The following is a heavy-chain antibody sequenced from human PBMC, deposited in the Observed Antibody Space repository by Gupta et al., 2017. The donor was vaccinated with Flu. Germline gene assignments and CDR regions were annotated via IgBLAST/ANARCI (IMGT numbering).Heavy chain of an antibody. D-gene: IGHD1-26*01. CDR2: IYTSGST. V-gene: IGHV4-61*02. J-gene: IGHJ4*02. CDR3: ARVILGREGAPFFDY. CDR1: GGSISSGSYY. Sequence: QVQLQESGPGLVKPSQTLSLTCTVSGGSISSGSYYCSRIRQPAGKGLEWIGRIYTSGSTNYNPSLKSRVTISVDTSKNQFSLKLSSVTAADTAVYYCARVILGREGAPFFDYWGQGTLVTVSS.